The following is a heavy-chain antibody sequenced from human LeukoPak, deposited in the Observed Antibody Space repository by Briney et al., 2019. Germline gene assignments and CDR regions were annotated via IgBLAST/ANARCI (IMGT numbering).Heavy chain of an antibody. CDR3: ATGLISSSRLSEVGYYYYMDV. CDR1: GYTFTDYY. J-gene: IGHJ6*03. D-gene: IGHD6-13*01. V-gene: IGHV1-69-2*01. Sequence: ASVTISCKVSGYTFTDYYMHWVQQAPGKGLEWMGLVDPEDGETIYAEKFQGRVTITADTSTDTAYMELSSLRSEDTAVYYCATGLISSSRLSEVGYYYYMDVWGKGTTVTVSS. CDR2: VDPEDGET.